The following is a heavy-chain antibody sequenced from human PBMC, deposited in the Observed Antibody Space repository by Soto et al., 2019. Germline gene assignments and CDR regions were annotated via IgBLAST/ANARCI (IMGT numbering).Heavy chain of an antibody. CDR1: GFKVGSSY. V-gene: IGHV3-53*01. D-gene: IGHD1-26*01. CDR3: ATDSRNVGIGYFDS. CDR2: IVSGGST. J-gene: IGHJ4*02. Sequence: VGSLRLSCAASGFKVGSSYVTWVRQAPGEGLEWVSVIVSGGSTHYADSVTGRFTVSRDVSNNTVYLHMSSLRAEDTAVYFCATDSRNVGIGYFDSWGLGTLVTVSS.